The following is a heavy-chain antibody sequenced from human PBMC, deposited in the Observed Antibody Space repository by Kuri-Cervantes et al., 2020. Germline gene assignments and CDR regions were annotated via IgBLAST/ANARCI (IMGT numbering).Heavy chain of an antibody. Sequence: SLKISCAASGFTFDDYAMHWVRQAPGKGLEWVSGISWNSGSIGYADSVKGRFTISRDNAKNSLYLQMNSLRAEDTAVYYCAKGPMRGYSGYPKQGYFDYWGQGTLVTVSS. CDR3: AKGPMRGYSGYPKQGYFDY. CDR1: GFTFDDYA. J-gene: IGHJ4*02. CDR2: ISWNSGSI. V-gene: IGHV3-9*01. D-gene: IGHD5-12*01.